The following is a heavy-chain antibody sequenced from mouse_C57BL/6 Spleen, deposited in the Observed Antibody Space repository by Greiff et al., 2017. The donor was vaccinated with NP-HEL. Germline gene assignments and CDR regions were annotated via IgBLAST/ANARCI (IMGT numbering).Heavy chain of an antibody. CDR3: ARSTVVATNPWYFDV. J-gene: IGHJ1*03. CDR1: GYTFTSYW. CDR2: IDPSDSYT. V-gene: IGHV1-50*01. D-gene: IGHD1-1*01. Sequence: QVQLQQSGAELVKPGASVKLSCKASGYTFTSYWMQWVKQRPGQGLEWIGEIDPSDSYTNYNQKFRGKATLTVDTSSSTAYMQLSSLTSEDSAVYYCARSTVVATNPWYFDVWGTGTTVTVSS.